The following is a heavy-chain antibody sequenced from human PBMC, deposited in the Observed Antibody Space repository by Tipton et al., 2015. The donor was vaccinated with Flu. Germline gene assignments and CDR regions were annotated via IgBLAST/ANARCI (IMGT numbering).Heavy chain of an antibody. J-gene: IGHJ4*02. CDR2: FYHSGST. D-gene: IGHD1-26*01. CDR1: GASIRSSRHY. Sequence: TLSLTCTVSGASIRSSRHYWGWIRQPPGKGLEWIGSFYHSGSTYNSGNTNYNPSLQSRVSLSVDTSRNQFSLKVNSVTAADTAVYYCARGGERELPPFDYWGQGALVAVSS. V-gene: IGHV4-39*07. CDR3: ARGGERELPPFDY.